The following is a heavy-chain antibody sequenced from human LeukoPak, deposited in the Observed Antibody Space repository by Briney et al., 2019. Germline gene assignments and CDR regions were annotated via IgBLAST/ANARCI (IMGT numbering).Heavy chain of an antibody. CDR3: ARLVDSSGQGPEGHYYGMDV. J-gene: IGHJ6*04. CDR2: IDPSDSYT. CDR1: GSRFTSYW. V-gene: IGHV5-10-1*01. Sequence: GESLQISCKGSGSRFTSYWISWVRQMPGKGLEWMGRIDPSDSYTNYSPSFQGHVTISADKSISTAYLQWSSLKASDTAMYYCARLVDSSGQGPEGHYYGMDVWGKGTTVTVSS. D-gene: IGHD6-19*01.